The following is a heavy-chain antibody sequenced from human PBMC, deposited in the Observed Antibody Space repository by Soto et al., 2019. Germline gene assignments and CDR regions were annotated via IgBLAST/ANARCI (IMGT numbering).Heavy chain of an antibody. Sequence: EVQLLESGGGLVQPGGSLRLSCAASGFTFSSYAISWVRQAPGKGLEWVSGISGSGGSTYYADSVKGRFTISRDNSKNTLYLQMDSLTAEDTAVYYCAKGSGLGYSESSAYYNTYWGQGTLVTVSS. D-gene: IGHD3-22*01. CDR2: ISGSGGST. CDR3: AKGSGLGYSESSAYYNTY. CDR1: GFTFSSYA. J-gene: IGHJ4*02. V-gene: IGHV3-23*01.